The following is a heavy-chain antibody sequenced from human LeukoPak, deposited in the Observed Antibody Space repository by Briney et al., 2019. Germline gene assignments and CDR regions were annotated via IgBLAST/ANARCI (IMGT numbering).Heavy chain of an antibody. CDR1: GGSISRYY. CDR2: IYYSGST. CDR3: ERGAVGRYTNAPFDY. Sequence: PAETLSLTCTVSGGSISRYYWTWIRQPPGKGLEWMGYIYYSGSTNYTPYLKSRVSISVDTSKNQFSLKLSTVTAADTAVYSCERGAVGRYTNAPFDYWGQGTVVTVSS. D-gene: IGHD1-14*01. J-gene: IGHJ4*02. V-gene: IGHV4-59*01.